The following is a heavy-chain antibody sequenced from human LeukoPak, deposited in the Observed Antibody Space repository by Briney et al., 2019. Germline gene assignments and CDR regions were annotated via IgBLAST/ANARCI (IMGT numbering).Heavy chain of an antibody. CDR1: GFSFSNYW. CDR2: IKQDGSEK. V-gene: IGHV3-7*02. D-gene: IGHD4-23*01. CDR3: ARGRPHGNDY. Sequence: GGFLRLSCAASGFSFSNYWMDWVRQAPGKGLEWVANIKQDGSEKKCLDSVKGRFTISRDNAQNSLYLQMNSLRVEDTAVYYCARGRPHGNDYWGQGTLVTVSS. J-gene: IGHJ4*02.